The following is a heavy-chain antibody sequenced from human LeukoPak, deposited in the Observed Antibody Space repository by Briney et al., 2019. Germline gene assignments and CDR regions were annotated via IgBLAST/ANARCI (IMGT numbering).Heavy chain of an antibody. J-gene: IGHJ4*02. D-gene: IGHD5-18*01. CDR3: ARVPTNSYGYGE. CDR2: INADGSIT. CDR1: GFTLSIYW. V-gene: IGHV3-74*01. Sequence: GGSLRLSCAGSGFTLSIYWVHWVRQVPGKGLVWVAHINADGSITSHADSVRGRFAISRDNGKNTVYLQMGGLRVEDTAVYYCARVPTNSYGYGEWGQGSLVTVSS.